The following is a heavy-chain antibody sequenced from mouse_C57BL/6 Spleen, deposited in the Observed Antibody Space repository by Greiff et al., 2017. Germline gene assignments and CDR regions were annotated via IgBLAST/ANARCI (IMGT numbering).Heavy chain of an antibody. Sequence: QVQLQQSGAELARPGASVKMSCKASGYTFTSYTMHWVQQRPGQGLEWIGYINPSSGYTKSNQKFKDKATLTADKSSSTAYMQLSSLTSEDSAVYYWARDGYDYAMDYWGQGTSVTVSS. CDR3: ARDGYDYAMDY. CDR1: GYTFTSYT. D-gene: IGHD2-2*01. CDR2: INPSSGYT. J-gene: IGHJ4*01. V-gene: IGHV1-4*01.